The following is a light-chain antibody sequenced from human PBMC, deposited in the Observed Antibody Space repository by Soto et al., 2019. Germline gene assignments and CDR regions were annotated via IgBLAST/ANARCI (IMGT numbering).Light chain of an antibody. CDR2: EVT. Sequence: QSVLTQPASVSGSPGQSITISCTGSSDDLGAYNYVSWYQQHPGNVPKLMIYEVTNRPSGVSNRFSGSKSGTTASLTISGLQAEDEAEYYCSSYTSSSAFWVFGGGTKLTVL. CDR3: SSYTSSSAFWV. J-gene: IGLJ3*02. V-gene: IGLV2-14*01. CDR1: SDDLGAYNY.